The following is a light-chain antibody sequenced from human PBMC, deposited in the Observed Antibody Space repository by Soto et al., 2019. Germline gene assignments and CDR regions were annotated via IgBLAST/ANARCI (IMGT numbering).Light chain of an antibody. V-gene: IGKV1-39*01. CDR3: QQGYRSPYT. CDR2: ASS. CDR1: QSISKY. Sequence: DIQMTQSPSSLSASVGDRITITCRASQSISKYLSWYQQKPGKAPKALIYASSSLQSGVPSRFSGSGSGTDFTLTISNLQSEYFVIYHCQQGYRSPYTFGPGTRLEI. J-gene: IGKJ2*01.